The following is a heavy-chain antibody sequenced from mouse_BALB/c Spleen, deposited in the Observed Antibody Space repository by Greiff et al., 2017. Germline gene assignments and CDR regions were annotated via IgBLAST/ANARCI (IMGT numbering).Heavy chain of an antibody. J-gene: IGHJ2*01. D-gene: IGHD3-3*01. CDR2: IDPENGDT. CDR1: GFNIKDYY. CDR3: ARSGYFDY. Sequence: EVQLQQSGAELVRSGASVKLSCTASGFNIKDYYMHWVKQRPEQGLEWIGWIDPENGDTEYAPKFQGKATMTADTSSNTAYLQLSSLTSEDTAVYYCARSGYFDYWGQGTTLTVSS. V-gene: IGHV14-4*02.